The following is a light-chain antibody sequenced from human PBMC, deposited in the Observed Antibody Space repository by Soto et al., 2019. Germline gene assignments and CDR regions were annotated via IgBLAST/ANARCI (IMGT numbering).Light chain of an antibody. CDR1: QNINNY. V-gene: IGKV1-39*01. J-gene: IGKJ1*01. CDR3: QQSYTFPAT. CDR2: AAS. Sequence: EIQMTQSPSSLSASVGDRVTITCRASQNINNYLNWYQQQPEKGPKLLIYAASNLQRGVPSRFRGSGSGTDFTLTISSLQPEDFATYYCQQSYTFPATFGQGTKLEIK.